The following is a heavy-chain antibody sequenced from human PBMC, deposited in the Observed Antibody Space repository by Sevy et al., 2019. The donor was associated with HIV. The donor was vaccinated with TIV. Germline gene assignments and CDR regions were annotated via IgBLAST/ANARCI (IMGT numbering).Heavy chain of an antibody. V-gene: IGHV3-11*01. Sequence: GGSLRLSCAASGFTFSDYYMSWIRQAPGKGLEWVSYISGSDGTIYYAYSVKGRFTISRDNAKNSLYLQMNSLRADDTAVYYCARDHVKDGDLGDYYYYAMDVWGQGTTVTVSS. D-gene: IGHD4-17*01. CDR3: ARDHVKDGDLGDYYYYAMDV. J-gene: IGHJ6*02. CDR2: ISGSDGTI. CDR1: GFTFSDYY.